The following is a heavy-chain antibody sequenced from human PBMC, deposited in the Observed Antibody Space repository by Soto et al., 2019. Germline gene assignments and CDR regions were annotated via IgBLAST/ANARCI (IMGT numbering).Heavy chain of an antibody. CDR2: IIPIFGTA. CDR3: ARGIGGDHYYYGMDV. Sequence: SLKVSCKASGGTFSSYAISWVRQAPGQGLEWMGGIIPIFGTANYAQKFQGRVTITADESTSAAYMELSSLRSEDTAVYYCARGIGGDHYYYGMDVWGQGTTVTVSS. CDR1: GGTFSSYA. V-gene: IGHV1-69*13. J-gene: IGHJ6*02. D-gene: IGHD1-26*01.